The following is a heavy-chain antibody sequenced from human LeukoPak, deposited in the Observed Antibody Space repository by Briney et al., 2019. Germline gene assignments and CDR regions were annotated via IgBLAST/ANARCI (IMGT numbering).Heavy chain of an antibody. CDR2: ISNSGGDT. CDR1: GFTFSSYA. D-gene: IGHD2-15*01. CDR3: ARGYCSGGSCYPPWFDY. Sequence: GGSLRLSCAASGFTFSSYAMSWVRQAPGKGLEWVSVISNSGGDTHYADSVKGRFTIPRDNSKNTLYLQMNSLRAEDTAVYYCARGYCSGGSCYPPWFDYWGQGTLVTVSS. J-gene: IGHJ4*02. V-gene: IGHV3-23*01.